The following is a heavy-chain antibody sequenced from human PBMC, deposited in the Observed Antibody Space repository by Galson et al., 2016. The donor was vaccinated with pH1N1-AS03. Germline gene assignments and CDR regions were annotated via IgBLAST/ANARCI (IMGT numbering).Heavy chain of an antibody. J-gene: IGHJ4*02. CDR3: ANAGSARPPHMTPFDFDY. D-gene: IGHD6-6*01. Sequence: SLRLSCAASGLTFSSYAMTWVRQAPGKGLEWVSAICGSGSSLYYADSVKGRFTISRDNSKNTLYLQVNSLRAEDTAVYYCANAGSARPPHMTPFDFDYWGQGTLVTVSS. CDR2: ICGSGSSL. V-gene: IGHV3-23*01. CDR1: GLTFSSYA.